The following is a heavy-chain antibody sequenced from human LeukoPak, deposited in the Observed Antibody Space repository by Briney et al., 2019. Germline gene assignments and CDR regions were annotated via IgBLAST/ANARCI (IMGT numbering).Heavy chain of an antibody. CDR2: ISAYNGNT. V-gene: IGHV1-18*01. J-gene: IGHJ4*02. CDR3: ARVGGHGDYVHNY. D-gene: IGHD4-17*01. Sequence: GWISAYNGNTNYAQKLQGRVTMTTDTSTSTAYMELRSLRSDDTAVYYCARVGGHGDYVHNYWGQGTLVTVSS.